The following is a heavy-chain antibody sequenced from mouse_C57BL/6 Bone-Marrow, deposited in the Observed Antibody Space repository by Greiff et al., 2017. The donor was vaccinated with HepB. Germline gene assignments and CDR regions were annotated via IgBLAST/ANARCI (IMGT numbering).Heavy chain of an antibody. Sequence: VQLQHSGAELVKPGASVKLSCKASGYTFTSYWMHWVKQRPGRGLEWIGRIDPNSGGTKYNEKFKSKATLTVDKPSSTAYMQLSSLTSEDSAVYYCAREGLLDYGSSYEDAMDYWGQGTSVTVSS. CDR3: AREGLLDYGSSYEDAMDY. V-gene: IGHV1-72*01. CDR1: GYTFTSYW. D-gene: IGHD1-1*01. CDR2: IDPNSGGT. J-gene: IGHJ4*01.